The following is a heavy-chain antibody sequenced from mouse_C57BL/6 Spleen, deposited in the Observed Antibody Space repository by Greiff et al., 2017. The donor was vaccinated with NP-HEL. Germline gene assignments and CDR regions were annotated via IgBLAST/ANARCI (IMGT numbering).Heavy chain of an antibody. CDR2: IRSKSNNYAT. CDR1: GFSFNTYA. CDR3: VRPYYDYDEGRFAY. J-gene: IGHJ3*01. V-gene: IGHV10-1*01. Sequence: EVQLVESGGGLVQPKGSLKLSCAASGFSFNTYAMNWVRQAPGKGLEWVARIRSKSNNYATYYADSVKDRFTISRDDSESMLYLQMNNLKTEDTAMYYCVRPYYDYDEGRFAYWGQGTLVTVSA. D-gene: IGHD2-4*01.